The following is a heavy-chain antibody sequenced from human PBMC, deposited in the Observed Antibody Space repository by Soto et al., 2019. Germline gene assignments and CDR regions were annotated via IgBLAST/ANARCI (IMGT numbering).Heavy chain of an antibody. CDR1: GGSISSYY. D-gene: IGHD6-13*01. J-gene: IGHJ4*02. CDR3: ARGTVAAGVDFDY. V-gene: IGHV4-59*01. CDR2: IYYSGST. Sequence: SETVSRTCTVSGGSISSYYWNCIRHPPWKGLEWVVYIYYSGSTNYTPSLKSRVTISVDTSKNEFSLKLSSVTAADTAVYYCARGTVAAGVDFDYSEQGTMVTLSS.